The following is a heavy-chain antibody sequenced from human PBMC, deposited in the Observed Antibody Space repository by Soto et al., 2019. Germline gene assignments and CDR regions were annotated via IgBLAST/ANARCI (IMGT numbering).Heavy chain of an antibody. J-gene: IGHJ4*02. Sequence: QVQLQESGPGLVKPSQTLSLTCTVSGGSVTSGDYYWSWIRQPPGQGLEWIGYIYSRGSTSYNPSLISRVTRPPDTSKNQFSLALTSVTVAETAVYYCARGAGDSRGYSGGHFDYWGQGYLVTVPS. V-gene: IGHV4-30-4*01. D-gene: IGHD3-22*01. CDR1: GGSVTSGDYY. CDR3: ARGAGDSRGYSGGHFDY. CDR2: IYSRGST.